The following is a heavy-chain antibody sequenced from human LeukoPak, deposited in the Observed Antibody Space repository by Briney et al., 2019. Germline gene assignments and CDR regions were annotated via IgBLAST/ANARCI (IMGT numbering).Heavy chain of an antibody. CDR3: AKDRGRYYDSSGHYWGYYDS. J-gene: IGHJ4*02. D-gene: IGHD3-22*01. Sequence: GGSLRLSCAASGFTFSTYVVNWVRQAPGKGLEWVSTISGSGGSTYYADSVKGRFTISRDNSKDTLYLQMSSLRVEDTAVYYCAKDRGRYYDSSGHYWGYYDSWGQGILVTVST. V-gene: IGHV3-23*01. CDR2: ISGSGGST. CDR1: GFTFSTYV.